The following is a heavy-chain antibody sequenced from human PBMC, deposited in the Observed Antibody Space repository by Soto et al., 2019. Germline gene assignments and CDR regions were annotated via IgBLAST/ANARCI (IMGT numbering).Heavy chain of an antibody. Sequence: GGSLRLSCAASGFTFSSYAMNWVRQAPGKGLEWVSAISGGDGNTYYADSVKGRFTISRDNSKNTLYLQMNNLGAEDTAVYYCAKSGDFDFWSASGRLFDYWGQGTLVTVSS. J-gene: IGHJ4*02. D-gene: IGHD3-3*01. V-gene: IGHV3-23*01. CDR2: ISGGDGNT. CDR3: AKSGDFDFWSASGRLFDY. CDR1: GFTFSSYA.